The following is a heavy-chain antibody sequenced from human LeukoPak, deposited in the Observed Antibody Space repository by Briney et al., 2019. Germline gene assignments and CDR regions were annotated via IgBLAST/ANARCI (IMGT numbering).Heavy chain of an antibody. V-gene: IGHV4-59*01. Sequence: PLETLSLTCTVSGDSISTYYWSWIRQPPGKGLEWIGYIYYSGSTNYNPSLKSRVTISVDTSKNQFSLKLTSVTAADTAVYYCARAHHSSIYYFDYWGQGTLVTVSS. CDR3: ARAHHSSIYYFDY. D-gene: IGHD6-6*01. CDR1: GDSISTYY. J-gene: IGHJ4*02. CDR2: IYYSGST.